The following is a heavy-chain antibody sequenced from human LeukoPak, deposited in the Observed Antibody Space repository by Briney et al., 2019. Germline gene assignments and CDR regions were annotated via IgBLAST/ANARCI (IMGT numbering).Heavy chain of an antibody. Sequence: GGSLRLSCVASGFTFSTYSINWIRQAPGKGLEWISYITSDSSAMSYADSVKGRFTISRDKAKNSLYLHMNSLSDEDTAMYFCVRDLLWAFDIWGQGTMVTVSS. J-gene: IGHJ3*02. CDR3: VRDLLWAFDI. D-gene: IGHD2-21*01. V-gene: IGHV3-48*02. CDR2: ITSDSSAM. CDR1: GFTFSTYS.